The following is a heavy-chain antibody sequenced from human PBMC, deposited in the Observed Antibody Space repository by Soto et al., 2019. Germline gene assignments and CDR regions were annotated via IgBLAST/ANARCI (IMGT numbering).Heavy chain of an antibody. J-gene: IGHJ6*02. CDR1: GFTFSSYA. Sequence: GGSLRLSCAASGFTFSSYAMSWVRQAPGKGLEWVSLIYSGGAIVYADSVMGRFTVSRDNSRNTLYLQMNSLRAEDTAVYFCARDFGSDATGYYGMDVWGQGTTVTVSS. CDR3: ARDFGSDATGYYGMDV. D-gene: IGHD3-10*01. V-gene: IGHV3-66*01. CDR2: IYSGGAI.